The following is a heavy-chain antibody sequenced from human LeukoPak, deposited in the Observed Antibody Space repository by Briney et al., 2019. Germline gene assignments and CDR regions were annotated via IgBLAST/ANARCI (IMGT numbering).Heavy chain of an antibody. CDR3: ARVQYYYDSSGYYLGSVIDY. J-gene: IGHJ4*02. CDR2: INPNSGGT. CDR1: GYTFTGYY. V-gene: IGHV1-2*06. Sequence: ASVKVSCKASGYTFTGYYMHWVRQAPGQGLEWMGRINPNSGGTNYAQKFQGRVTMTRDTSISTAYMELSRLRSDDTAVYYRARVQYYYDSSGYYLGSVIDYWGQGTLVTVSS. D-gene: IGHD3-22*01.